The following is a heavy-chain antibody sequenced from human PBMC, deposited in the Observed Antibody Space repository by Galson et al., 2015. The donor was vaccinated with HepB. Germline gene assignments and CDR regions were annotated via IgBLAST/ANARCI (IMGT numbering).Heavy chain of an antibody. CDR2: ILYDGNNK. CDR1: GFTFSTYA. V-gene: IGHV3-30*18. D-gene: IGHD2-2*01. Sequence: SLRLSCAASGFTFSTYAMHWVRQAPGKGLEWVAVILYDGNNKYYADSVKGRFTISRDTSKNTLYLQMNSLRAEDTAVYYCAKGRPASSPTDSFDVWGQGTAVTVSS. J-gene: IGHJ3*01. CDR3: AKGRPASSPTDSFDV.